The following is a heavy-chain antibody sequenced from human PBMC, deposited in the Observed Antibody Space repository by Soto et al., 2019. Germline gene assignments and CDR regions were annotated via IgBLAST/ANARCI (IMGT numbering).Heavy chain of an antibody. V-gene: IGHV4-59*11. Sequence: QVQLQESGPGLVKPSETLSLTCTVSGGSISNHYWSWIRQPPGKGLEWIGYIHYNGNTNYNPSLKSRVTMSVDTSKNQIPLKLSSVTAADTAVYYCTRANWYSEYWGQGTLVTVSS. CDR1: GGSISNHY. J-gene: IGHJ4*02. D-gene: IGHD7-27*01. CDR2: IHYNGNT. CDR3: TRANWYSEY.